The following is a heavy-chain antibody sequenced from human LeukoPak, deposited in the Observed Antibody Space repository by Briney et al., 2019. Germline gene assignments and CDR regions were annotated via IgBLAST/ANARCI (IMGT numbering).Heavy chain of an antibody. CDR3: ASRWNYGSSDY. V-gene: IGHV1-18*01. J-gene: IGHJ4*02. CDR2: ISAYNGNT. Sequence: VASVKVSCKASGYTFTSYGISWVRQAPGQGLEWMGWISAYNGNTNYAQKLQGRVTMTTDTSTSTAYMELRSLRSDDTAVYYCASRWNYGSSDYWGQRTLVTVSS. D-gene: IGHD1-7*01. CDR1: GYTFTSYG.